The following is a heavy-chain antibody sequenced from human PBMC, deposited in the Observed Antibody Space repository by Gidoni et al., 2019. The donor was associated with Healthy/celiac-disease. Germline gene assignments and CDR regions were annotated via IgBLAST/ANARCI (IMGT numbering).Heavy chain of an antibody. CDR3: ARDVSLGYYDSSGYHD. J-gene: IGHJ4*02. CDR2: INAGNGNT. CDR1: GYTFTSYA. V-gene: IGHV1-3*01. Sequence: QVQLVQSGAEVKKPGASVKVSCKASGYTFTSYAMHWVRQAPGQRLEWMGWINAGNGNTKYSQKFQGRVTITRDTSASTAYMELSSLRSEDTAVYYCARDVSLGYYDSSGYHDWGQGTLVTVSS. D-gene: IGHD3-22*01.